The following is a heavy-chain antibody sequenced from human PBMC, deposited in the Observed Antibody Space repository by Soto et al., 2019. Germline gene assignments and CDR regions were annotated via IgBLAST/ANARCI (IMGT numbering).Heavy chain of an antibody. V-gene: IGHV3-23*01. CDR3: ARTQGRYFDY. Sequence: EVQLLESGGGLVQPGGSLRLSCAASGFTFSSYAMSWVCQAPGKGLEWVSTISGSGGSTYYADSVKGRFTISRDNSKNTLYLQMNSLRAEDTAVYYCARTQGRYFDYWGQGTLVTVSS. D-gene: IGHD3-16*01. CDR1: GFTFSSYA. CDR2: ISGSGGST. J-gene: IGHJ4*02.